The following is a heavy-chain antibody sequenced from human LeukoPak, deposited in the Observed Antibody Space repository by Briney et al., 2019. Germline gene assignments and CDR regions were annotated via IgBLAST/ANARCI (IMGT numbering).Heavy chain of an antibody. D-gene: IGHD5/OR15-5a*01. CDR1: GFTFSYYA. Sequence: PGGSLRLSCAASGFTFSYYAMSWVRQAPGKGLGWGSGTSGGGDTTYYADSVKGRFTLSRDTSKNTLYLQMHSLRADDTAVYYCAKSVVPGGAYYFDYWGQGILVTVSS. V-gene: IGHV3-23*01. CDR3: AKSVVPGGAYYFDY. J-gene: IGHJ4*02. CDR2: TSGGGDTT.